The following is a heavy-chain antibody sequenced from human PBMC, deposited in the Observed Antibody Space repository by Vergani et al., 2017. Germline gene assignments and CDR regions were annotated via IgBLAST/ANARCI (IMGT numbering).Heavy chain of an antibody. Sequence: QVQLVESGGSVVQPGRSLRLSCAASGFTFNQYGMHWVRPAPGKGLEWVAVTWYDGNNKQYADSVKGRFTISRDNSKSTMYLQMNSLRDEDTGVYYCARDLRLLYNRFDPWGQGALVTVSS. D-gene: IGHD1-14*01. CDR1: GFTFNQYG. J-gene: IGHJ5*02. CDR2: TWYDGNNK. CDR3: ARDLRLLYNRFDP. V-gene: IGHV3-33*01.